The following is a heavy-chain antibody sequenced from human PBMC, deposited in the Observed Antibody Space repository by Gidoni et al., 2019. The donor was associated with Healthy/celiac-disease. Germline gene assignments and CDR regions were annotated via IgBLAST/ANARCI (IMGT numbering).Heavy chain of an antibody. CDR1: GGSFSGYY. CDR2: SNHSRST. Sequence: QVQPSQWGAGLVKPAETLSLTCAVYGGSFSGYYWSWIRQPPGQGLAWIGESNHSRSTNYYPSLKILVTISVDTSKNHFSLKLSSVTAADTAVYYCGRNRPVDYWGQGTLVTVSS. CDR3: GRNRPVDY. J-gene: IGHJ4*02. V-gene: IGHV4-34*01.